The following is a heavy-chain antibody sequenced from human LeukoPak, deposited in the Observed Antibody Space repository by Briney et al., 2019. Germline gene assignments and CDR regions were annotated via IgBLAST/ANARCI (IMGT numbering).Heavy chain of an antibody. Sequence: GGSLRLSCAASGFTFCDYSMNWVRQAPGKGLEWISYIGIDSGNTNYADSVKGRFTISGDKAKNSLYLQMNSLRVEDTAVYYCARDYKYAFDNWGQGTLVTVSS. CDR2: IGIDSGNT. CDR1: GFTFCDYS. D-gene: IGHD5-24*01. V-gene: IGHV3-48*01. J-gene: IGHJ4*02. CDR3: ARDYKYAFDN.